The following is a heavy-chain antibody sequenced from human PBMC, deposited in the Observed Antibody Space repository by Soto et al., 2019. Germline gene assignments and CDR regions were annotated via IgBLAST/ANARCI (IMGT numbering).Heavy chain of an antibody. CDR2: INHSGST. D-gene: IGHD2-8*02. V-gene: IGHV4-34*01. Sequence: QVQLQQWGAGLLKPLETLSLTCAVYGGSFSGYYWTWIRQPPGTGLEWIGEINHSGSTNYNPSLTSRVTISVDTSKNPFSLKLTSVTAAVTAVYYCARDKITGLFDYWGQGTLVTVSS. CDR3: ARDKITGLFDY. J-gene: IGHJ4*02. CDR1: GGSFSGYY.